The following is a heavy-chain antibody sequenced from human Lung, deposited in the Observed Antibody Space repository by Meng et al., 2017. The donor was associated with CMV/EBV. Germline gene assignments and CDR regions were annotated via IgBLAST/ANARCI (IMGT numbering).Heavy chain of an antibody. CDR1: GFTFSSFA. CDR2: ISFDGKKE. D-gene: IGHD3-22*01. CDR3: ARDAGSGQHYYDSRGYYDY. V-gene: IGHV3-30*04. J-gene: IGHJ4*02. Sequence: GGSLRLXCAASGFTFSSFAMHWVRQAPGKGLEWVAMISFDGKKESYADSVKGRFTVSRDNSKTTVYLQMNSLRSEDTAVYYCARDAGSGQHYYDSRGYYDYXGQGXLVTVSS.